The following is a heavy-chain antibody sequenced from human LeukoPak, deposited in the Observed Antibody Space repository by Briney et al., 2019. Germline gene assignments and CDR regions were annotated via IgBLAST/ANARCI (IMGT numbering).Heavy chain of an antibody. Sequence: PSETLSLTCTISGGSISSGSYYWSWIRQPAGKGLEWIGRINTSGSTNYNPSLKSRVTISVDTSKNQFSLKLSSVTAADTAVYYCASSYYDFWSGYSHFDYWGQGTLVTVSS. CDR2: INTSGST. CDR1: GGSISSGSYY. CDR3: ASSYYDFWSGYSHFDY. J-gene: IGHJ4*02. V-gene: IGHV4-61*02. D-gene: IGHD3-3*01.